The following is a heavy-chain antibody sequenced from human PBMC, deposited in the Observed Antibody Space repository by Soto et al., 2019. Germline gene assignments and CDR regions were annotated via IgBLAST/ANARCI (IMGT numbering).Heavy chain of an antibody. V-gene: IGHV1-18*01. CDR2: ISAYNGNT. J-gene: IGHJ4*02. CDR3: ARAGNIVVVPAAMGIDY. Sequence: PSVKVSCKASGYTFTSYGISWVRQAPGQGLEWMGWISAYNGNTNYAQKLQGRVTMTTDTSTSTAYMELRSLRSDDTAVYYCARAGNIVVVPAAMGIDYWGQGTLVTVSS. D-gene: IGHD2-2*01. CDR1: GYTFTSYG.